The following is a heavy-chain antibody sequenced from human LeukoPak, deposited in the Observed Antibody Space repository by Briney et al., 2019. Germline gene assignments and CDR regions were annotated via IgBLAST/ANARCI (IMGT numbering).Heavy chain of an antibody. D-gene: IGHD3-22*01. CDR1: GYTFTSYY. V-gene: IGHV1-46*01. Sequence: ASVKVSCKASGYTFTSYYMHWVRQAPGQGLEWMGIINPSGGSTSYAQKFQGRVTMTRDVSTSTVYMELSSLRSEDTAVYYCASLTYYYDSSGYQDGWFDPWGQGTLVTVSS. CDR2: INPSGGST. J-gene: IGHJ5*02. CDR3: ASLTYYYDSSGYQDGWFDP.